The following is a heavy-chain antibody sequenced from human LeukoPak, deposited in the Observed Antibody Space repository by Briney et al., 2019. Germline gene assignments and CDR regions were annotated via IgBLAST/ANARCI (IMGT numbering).Heavy chain of an antibody. V-gene: IGHV4-59*01. CDR2: IWYSGTT. CDR3: VRTISDGSGDY. Sequence: PSETLSLTCTVSGGSISRYHWSWIRQPPAKGLEWIGYIWYSGTTNYNPSLKSRVTMSVDTSKNHFSLRLSSVTAADTAIYYCVRTISDGSGDYWGQGILVTVSA. CDR1: GGSISRYH. J-gene: IGHJ4*02. D-gene: IGHD3-10*01.